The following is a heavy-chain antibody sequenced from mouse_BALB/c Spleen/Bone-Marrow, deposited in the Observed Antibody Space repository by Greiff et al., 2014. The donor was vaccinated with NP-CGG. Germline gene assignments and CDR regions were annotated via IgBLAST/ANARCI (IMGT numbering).Heavy chain of an antibody. CDR1: GYTFTDYA. D-gene: IGHD1-1*01. V-gene: IGHV1-67*01. CDR3: ARYGYGSSYYAMDY. Sequence: QVQLQQSGPELVRPGVSVKISCKGSGYTFTDYAMHWVKQSHAKSLEWIGVISTYSGNTNYNQKFKGKATMTVDKSSSTAYMELVRLTSEDSAIYYCARYGYGSSYYAMDYWGQGTSVTVSS. CDR2: ISTYSGNT. J-gene: IGHJ4*01.